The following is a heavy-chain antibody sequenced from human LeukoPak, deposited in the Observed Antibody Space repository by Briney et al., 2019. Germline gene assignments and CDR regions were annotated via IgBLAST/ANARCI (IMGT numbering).Heavy chain of an antibody. Sequence: PGGSLRPSCGASGSTFSSYEMNWARQAPGKGLEWVSYSSSNGSTIFYAVSGRVPFTISKYNAKNSLYLKMHSLRAADTAVYYCARIGLRHDAFDIWGQGTMVTVSS. CDR1: GSTFSSYE. CDR3: ARIGLRHDAFDI. V-gene: IGHV3-48*03. J-gene: IGHJ3*02. D-gene: IGHD4-17*01. CDR2: SSSNGSTI.